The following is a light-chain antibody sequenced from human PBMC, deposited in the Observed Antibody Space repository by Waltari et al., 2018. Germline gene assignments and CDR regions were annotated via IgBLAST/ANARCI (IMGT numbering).Light chain of an antibody. J-gene: IGLJ3*02. CDR2: ADN. Sequence: FILTQSHSVSESPGRTVTISCSGSGGSFATNYVQWYQQRPGSAPTTVIYADNQRPSGVPDRFSCSVDISSNSASLTISGLQTEDEADYYCQSYDGDRSWVFGGGTKLTVL. V-gene: IGLV6-57*02. CDR1: GGSFATNY. CDR3: QSYDGDRSWV.